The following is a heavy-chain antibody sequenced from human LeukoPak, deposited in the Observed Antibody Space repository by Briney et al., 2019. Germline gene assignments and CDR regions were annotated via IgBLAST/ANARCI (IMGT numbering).Heavy chain of an antibody. CDR3: AAYGSGSYYSPSYAMDV. D-gene: IGHD3-10*01. J-gene: IGHJ6*02. Sequence: SATLSLTCTVSGGSISRSTYYWGWIRQPPGKGLEWIGSIYDSGSTYYNPAFKSRVTISVDTSKNHFSLKLNSVTAADTAVYYCAAYGSGSYYSPSYAMDVWGPGTTVSVSS. CDR1: GGSISRSTYY. V-gene: IGHV4-39*02. CDR2: IYDSGST.